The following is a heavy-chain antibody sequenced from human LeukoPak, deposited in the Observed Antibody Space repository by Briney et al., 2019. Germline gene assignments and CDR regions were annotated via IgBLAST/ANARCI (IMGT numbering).Heavy chain of an antibody. CDR2: INPNSGGT. CDR3: AAIAVAGRDSNWFDP. J-gene: IGHJ5*02. V-gene: IGHV1-2*02. CDR1: GYTFTGYY. Sequence: ASVKVSCNTFGYTFTGYYMHWVRQAPGQGLEWMGWINPNSGGTNYAQKFQGRVTMTRDTSISTAYMELSRLRSDDTAVYYCAAIAVAGRDSNWFDPWGQGTLVTVSS. D-gene: IGHD6-19*01.